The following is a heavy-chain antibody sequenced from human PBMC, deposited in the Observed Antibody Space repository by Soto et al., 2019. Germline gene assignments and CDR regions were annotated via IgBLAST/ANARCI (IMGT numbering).Heavy chain of an antibody. CDR1: GFTFSSYS. D-gene: IGHD6-19*01. CDR3: AKGTSGWYLYYFDY. J-gene: IGHJ4*02. V-gene: IGHV3-23*01. Sequence: PGGSLRLSCAASGFTFSSYSMSWVRQAPGKGLEWVSAISGSGGSTYYADSVKGRFTISRDNSKNTLYLQMNSLRAEDTAVYYCAKGTSGWYLYYFDYWGQGTLVTVSS. CDR2: ISGSGGST.